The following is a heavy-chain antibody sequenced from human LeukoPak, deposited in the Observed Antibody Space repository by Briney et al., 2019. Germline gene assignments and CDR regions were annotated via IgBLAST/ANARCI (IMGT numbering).Heavy chain of an antibody. CDR2: IYTSGNT. J-gene: IGHJ3*02. Sequence: PSQTLSLTCTVSGDSISSGNYYWTWIRQPAGNGLEWIGRIYTSGNTNYNPSLKSQVTISMDTSKNQFSLNLNSVTAADTAVYYCARDRAGDSFDIWGQGTMVTVSS. V-gene: IGHV4-61*02. D-gene: IGHD7-27*01. CDR1: GDSISSGNYY. CDR3: ARDRAGDSFDI.